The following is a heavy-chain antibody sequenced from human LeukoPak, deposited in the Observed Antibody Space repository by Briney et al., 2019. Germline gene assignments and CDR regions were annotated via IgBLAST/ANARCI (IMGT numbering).Heavy chain of an antibody. D-gene: IGHD2/OR15-2a*01. CDR1: GFTVSSNY. Sequence: GGSLRLSCAASGFTVSSNYMSWVRQAPGKGLEWVGRIKSKTDGGTTDYAAPVKGRFTISRDDSKNTLYLQMNSLKTEDTAVYYCTTDLIAPNDAFDIWGQGTMVTVSS. CDR2: IKSKTDGGTT. J-gene: IGHJ3*02. CDR3: TTDLIAPNDAFDI. V-gene: IGHV3-15*01.